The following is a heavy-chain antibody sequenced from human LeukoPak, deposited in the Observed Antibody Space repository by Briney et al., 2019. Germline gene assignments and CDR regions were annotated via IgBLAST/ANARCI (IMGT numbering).Heavy chain of an antibody. V-gene: IGHV4-59*01. J-gene: IGHJ6*02. CDR2: ICYSGST. D-gene: IGHD5-18*01. Sequence: PSETLSLTCAVSGDSISNYYWSWIRQPRGKGLGWIGYICYSGSTNYNPPLKSRVTISVDTSKDQFSLKLSSVTAADTAVYYCARGGSGYSWSDYYYYYGMDVWGQGTTVTVSS. CDR1: GDSISNYY. CDR3: ARGGSGYSWSDYYYYYGMDV.